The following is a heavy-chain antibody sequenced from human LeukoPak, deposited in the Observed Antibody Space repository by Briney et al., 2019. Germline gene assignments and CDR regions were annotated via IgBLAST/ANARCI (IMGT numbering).Heavy chain of an antibody. V-gene: IGHV7-4-1*02. CDR2: INTSTGNP. Sequence: GASVKVSCKASGYTFTGYAMNWVRQAPGQGLEWMGWINTSTGNPTYAQGFTGRFVFSLDTSVSTAYLQISSLKAEDTAVYYCARGVPAAPYDFWSGYYIGRGASFDYWGQGTLVTVSS. D-gene: IGHD3-3*01. CDR3: ARGVPAAPYDFWSGYYIGRGASFDY. J-gene: IGHJ4*02. CDR1: GYTFTGYA.